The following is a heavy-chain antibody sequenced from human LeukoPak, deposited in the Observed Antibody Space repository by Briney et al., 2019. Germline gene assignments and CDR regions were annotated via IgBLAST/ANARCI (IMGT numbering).Heavy chain of an antibody. Sequence: PSVTVSFKASGHTFTIYYMHWVRQAPGQGREGMGIINPSGGSTSYAQKFQGRVTITRDMSTSTVYMELSSLRSEDTAVYYCARDSTGIAGVSVYWGQGTLVTVSS. CDR3: ARDSTGIAGVSVY. J-gene: IGHJ4*02. D-gene: IGHD6-13*01. V-gene: IGHV1-46*01. CDR1: GHTFTIYY. CDR2: INPSGGST.